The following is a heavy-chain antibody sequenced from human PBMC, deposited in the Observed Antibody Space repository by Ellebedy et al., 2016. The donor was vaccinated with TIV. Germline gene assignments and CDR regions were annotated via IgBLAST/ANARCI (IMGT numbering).Heavy chain of an antibody. CDR2: IYSTGST. D-gene: IGHD5/OR15-5a*01. J-gene: IGHJ6*02. Sequence: MPGGSLRLSCSVSGGSMIAYYWIWVRQPAGRKLEWIGRIYSTGSTNYNPSLKSRVTMSLDTSKNQFSLRLTSVTAADTAVYYCERDTDREVSDVWGQGTTVTVSS. CDR1: GGSMIAYY. CDR3: ERDTDREVSDV. V-gene: IGHV4-4*07.